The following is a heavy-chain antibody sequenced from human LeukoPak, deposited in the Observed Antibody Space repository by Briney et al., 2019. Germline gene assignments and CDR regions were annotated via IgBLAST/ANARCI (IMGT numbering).Heavy chain of an antibody. V-gene: IGHV3-9*01. CDR3: AKDIGAAAYYAFDI. J-gene: IGHJ3*02. Sequence: GRSLRLFCAASGFTFDDYAMHWVRQAPGKGLEWVSGISWNSGSIGYADSVKGRFTISRDNAKNSLYLQMNSLKAEDTALYYCAKDIGAAAYYAFDIWGQGTMVTVSS. CDR1: GFTFDDYA. D-gene: IGHD6-13*01. CDR2: ISWNSGSI.